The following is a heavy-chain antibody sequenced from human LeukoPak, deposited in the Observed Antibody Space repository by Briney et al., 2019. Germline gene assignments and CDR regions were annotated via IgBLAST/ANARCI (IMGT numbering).Heavy chain of an antibody. Sequence: ASMKVSCKASGYPFTTYGITWVRQAPGQGLEWMGWISTYNGDTNYAQNFQGRVTMTTDTSTSTAYIELRSLTSDDTAAYYCAREWWGYDVLTGDNWFDPWGQGTLVTVSS. CDR2: ISTYNGDT. V-gene: IGHV1-18*01. CDR1: GYPFTTYG. CDR3: AREWWGYDVLTGDNWFDP. J-gene: IGHJ5*02. D-gene: IGHD3-9*01.